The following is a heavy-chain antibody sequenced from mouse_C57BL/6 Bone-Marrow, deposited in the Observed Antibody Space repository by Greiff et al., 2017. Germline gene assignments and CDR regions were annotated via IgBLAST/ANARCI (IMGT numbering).Heavy chain of an antibody. CDR1: GFNIKDDY. Sequence: EVQLQQSGAELVRPGASVTLSCTASGFNIKDDYMHWVKQRPEQGLEWIGWIDPENGDTEYASKFQGKATITADTSSNTAYLQLSSLTSEDTAVYYCTTDYGSLYWYFDVWGTGTTVTVSS. CDR3: TTDYGSLYWYFDV. J-gene: IGHJ1*03. V-gene: IGHV14-4*01. CDR2: IDPENGDT. D-gene: IGHD1-1*01.